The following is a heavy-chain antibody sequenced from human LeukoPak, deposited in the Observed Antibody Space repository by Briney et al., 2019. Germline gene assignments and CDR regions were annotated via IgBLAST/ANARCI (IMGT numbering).Heavy chain of an antibody. CDR3: ARDPSIAARPGSLGFDP. D-gene: IGHD6-6*01. Sequence: PGRSLRLSCAASGFTFDDYAMHWVRQAPGKGLEWVSGISWNSGRIGYADSVKGRFTISRDNAKNSLYLQMNSLRSEDTAVYYCARDPSIAARPGSLGFDPWGQGTLVTVSS. V-gene: IGHV3-9*01. CDR1: GFTFDDYA. CDR2: ISWNSGRI. J-gene: IGHJ5*02.